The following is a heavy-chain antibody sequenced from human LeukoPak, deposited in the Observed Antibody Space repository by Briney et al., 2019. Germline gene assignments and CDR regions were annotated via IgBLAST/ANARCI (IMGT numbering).Heavy chain of an antibody. CDR1: GYTFTSYY. Sequence: GASVKVSCKASGYTFTSYYMHWVRQAPGQGLEWMGIINPSGGSTSYAQKFQGRVTMTRDTSTSTVYMELSSLRSEDTAVYYCAKSVIRGVNYYYYGMDVWGQGTTVTVSS. CDR3: AKSVIRGVNYYYYGMDV. J-gene: IGHJ6*02. CDR2: INPSGGST. D-gene: IGHD3-22*01. V-gene: IGHV1-46*01.